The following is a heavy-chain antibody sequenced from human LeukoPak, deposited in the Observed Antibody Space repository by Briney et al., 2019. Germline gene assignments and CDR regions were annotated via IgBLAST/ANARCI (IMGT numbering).Heavy chain of an antibody. CDR1: GLTFSNYW. D-gene: IGHD3-10*01. CDR3: AKDATMVLDWFDP. CDR2: INQDGSEK. J-gene: IGHJ5*02. Sequence: GGSLRLSCAASGLTFSNYWMSWVRQAPGKGLECVANINQDGSEKNYVDSVKGRFTISRDNSKNTLYLQMNSLRAEDTAVYYCAKDATMVLDWFDPWGQGTLVTASS. V-gene: IGHV3-7*03.